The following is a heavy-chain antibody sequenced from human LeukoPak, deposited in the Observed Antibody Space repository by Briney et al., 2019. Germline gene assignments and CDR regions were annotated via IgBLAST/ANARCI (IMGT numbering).Heavy chain of an antibody. Sequence: GASVKVSCKASGGTFSSYAISWVRQATGQGLEWMGWMNPNSGNTGYAQKFQGRVTMTRNTSISTAYMELSSLRSEDTAVYYCARGIVTTVTTRDYWGQGTLVTVSS. CDR1: GGTFSSYA. V-gene: IGHV1-8*02. CDR3: ARGIVTTVTTRDY. J-gene: IGHJ4*02. CDR2: MNPNSGNT. D-gene: IGHD4-17*01.